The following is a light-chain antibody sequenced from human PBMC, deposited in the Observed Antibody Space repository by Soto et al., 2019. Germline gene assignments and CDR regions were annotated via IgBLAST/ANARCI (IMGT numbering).Light chain of an antibody. CDR3: QQYYRTPPT. Sequence: DIVMTQSPDCLAVSLGERATINCKSSQSVLYSSNNKNYLAWYQQKPGQPPKLLIYWASTRESGVPDRFSGSGSGTDFTLTISSLQAEDVAVYSCQQYYRTPPTFGQGNKVEIK. V-gene: IGKV4-1*01. CDR1: QSVLYSSNNKNY. J-gene: IGKJ1*01. CDR2: WAS.